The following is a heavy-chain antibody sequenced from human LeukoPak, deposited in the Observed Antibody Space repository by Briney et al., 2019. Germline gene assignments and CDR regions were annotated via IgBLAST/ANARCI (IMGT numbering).Heavy chain of an antibody. Sequence: PSETLSLTCTVSGGSISSSGYYWGWIRQPPGKGLEWIGTIYYSGSTYYNPSPNSRVTMSVDTSKNQFSLKLSSVTAADTAVYYCARTGNTAVPPYFDYWGQGALVTVSS. D-gene: IGHD3-10*01. J-gene: IGHJ4*02. CDR3: ARTGNTAVPPYFDY. CDR2: IYYSGST. CDR1: GGSISSSGYY. V-gene: IGHV4-39*01.